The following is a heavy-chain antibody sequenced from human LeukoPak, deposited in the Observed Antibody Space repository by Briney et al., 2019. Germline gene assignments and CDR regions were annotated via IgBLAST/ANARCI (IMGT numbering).Heavy chain of an antibody. CDR2: IYTSGST. CDR1: GDSISSGTYY. CDR3: ARGAAVAGLPYYYYYMDV. D-gene: IGHD6-19*01. J-gene: IGHJ6*03. V-gene: IGHV4-61*02. Sequence: SETLSLTCTVSGDSISSGTYYWSWIRQPAGKGLEWIGRIYTSGSTNYNPSLKSRVTISVDTSKNQFSLKLSSVTAADTAVYYCARGAAVAGLPYYYYYMDVWGKGTTVTVSS.